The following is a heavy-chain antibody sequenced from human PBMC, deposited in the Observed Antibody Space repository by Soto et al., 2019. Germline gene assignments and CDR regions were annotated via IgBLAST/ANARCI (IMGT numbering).Heavy chain of an antibody. D-gene: IGHD6-19*01. V-gene: IGHV1-3*01. Sequence: ASVKVSCTASGYSFTSYAIHWVRQAPGQRLEWMGWINAGNGNTKYSQKFQGRVTITRDTSASTAYMELSSLRSEDTAVYYCARVGGWYVPDYWGQGTLVTAPQ. CDR2: INAGNGNT. J-gene: IGHJ4*02. CDR1: GYSFTSYA. CDR3: ARVGGWYVPDY.